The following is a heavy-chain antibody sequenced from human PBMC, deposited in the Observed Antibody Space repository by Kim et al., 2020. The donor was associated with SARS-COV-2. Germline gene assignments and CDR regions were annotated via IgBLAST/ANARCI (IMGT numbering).Heavy chain of an antibody. CDR3: ARIGYSSSSIDY. D-gene: IGHD6-13*01. J-gene: IGHJ4*02. V-gene: IGHV3-7*01. Sequence: YYVDSVTGRFTISRDNAKNSLYLQLNSVRAEDTAVYYCARIGYSSSSIDYWGQGTLVTVSS.